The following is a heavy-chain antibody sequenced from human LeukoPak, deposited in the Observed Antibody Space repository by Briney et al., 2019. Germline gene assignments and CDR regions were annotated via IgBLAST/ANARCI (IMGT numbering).Heavy chain of an antibody. CDR3: ARAANGFGELLN. Sequence: ASVKVSCKASGYTFTGHYMHWVRQAPGQGLEWMGWINPNSGGTNYAQKFQGRVTMTRDTSISTAYMELSRLRSDDTAVYYCARAANGFGELLNWGQGTLVTVSS. J-gene: IGHJ4*02. V-gene: IGHV1-2*02. CDR2: INPNSGGT. CDR1: GYTFTGHY. D-gene: IGHD3-10*01.